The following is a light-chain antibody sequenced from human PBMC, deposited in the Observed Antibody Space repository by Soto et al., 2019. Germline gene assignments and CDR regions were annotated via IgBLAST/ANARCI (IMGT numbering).Light chain of an antibody. J-gene: IGLJ2*01. CDR2: GNI. V-gene: IGLV1-40*01. Sequence: QSVLTQPPSVSGAPGQRVTMSCTGSTSNIGSNYDVHWYQQFPGTAPKLLIYGNINRPSGVPDRFSGSRSGTSASLAITGLQAEDEADYYCQSYDRSLSAVVFGGGAMLTVL. CDR3: QSYDRSLSAVV. CDR1: TSNIGSNYD.